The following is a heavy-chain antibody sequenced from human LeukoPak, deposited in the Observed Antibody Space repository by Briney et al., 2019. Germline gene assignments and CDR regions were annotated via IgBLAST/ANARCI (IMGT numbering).Heavy chain of an antibody. Sequence: ASVKVSCKASGYTFRAYYLHWVRQAPGQGLEWMGWINPNSGGTNYAQKFQGRLTMTRDTSISTAYVELSRLRSDDTAVYYCARTYGSGEDWFNPWGQGTLVTVSS. CDR2: INPNSGGT. CDR3: ARTYGSGEDWFNP. D-gene: IGHD3-10*01. J-gene: IGHJ5*02. V-gene: IGHV1-2*02. CDR1: GYTFRAYY.